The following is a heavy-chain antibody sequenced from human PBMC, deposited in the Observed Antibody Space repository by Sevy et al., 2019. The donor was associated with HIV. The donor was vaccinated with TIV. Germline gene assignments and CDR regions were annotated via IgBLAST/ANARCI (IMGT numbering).Heavy chain of an antibody. Sequence: GGSLRLSYAASGFTFSSYAMHWVRQAPGKGLEWVAVISYDGSNKYYADSVKGRFTISRDNSKNTLYLQMNSLRAEDTAVYYCARDQHDYGGNLRTGWFDPWGQGTLVTVSS. CDR1: GFTFSSYA. CDR3: ARDQHDYGGNLRTGWFDP. CDR2: ISYDGSNK. J-gene: IGHJ5*02. V-gene: IGHV3-30-3*01. D-gene: IGHD4-17*01.